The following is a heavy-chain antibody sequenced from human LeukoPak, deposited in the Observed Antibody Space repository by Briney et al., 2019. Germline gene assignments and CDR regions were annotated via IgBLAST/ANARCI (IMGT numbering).Heavy chain of an antibody. CDR3: ARDIAAAGPNWFDP. D-gene: IGHD6-13*01. V-gene: IGHV4-39*07. CDR2: IYYSGST. J-gene: IGHJ5*02. Sequence: SETLSLTCTVSGGSITSSSYYWGWIRQPPGKGLEWTGSIYYSGSTYYNPPLKSRVTISVDTSKNQFSLKLSSVTAADTAVYYCARDIAAAGPNWFDPWGQGTLVTVSS. CDR1: GGSITSSSYY.